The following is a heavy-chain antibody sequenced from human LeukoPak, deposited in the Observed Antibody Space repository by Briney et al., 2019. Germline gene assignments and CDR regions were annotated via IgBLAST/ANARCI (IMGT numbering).Heavy chain of an antibody. J-gene: IGHJ4*02. Sequence: PSETLSLTLTVSGGSISSGGYYWSRIRQHPGKGLEWIGYIYYSGSTYYNPSLKSRVTISVDTSKNQFSLKLSSVTAADTAVYYCASHIAAAGYYWGQGTLVTVSS. V-gene: IGHV4-31*03. CDR2: IYYSGST. D-gene: IGHD6-13*01. CDR3: ASHIAAAGYY. CDR1: GGSISSGGYY.